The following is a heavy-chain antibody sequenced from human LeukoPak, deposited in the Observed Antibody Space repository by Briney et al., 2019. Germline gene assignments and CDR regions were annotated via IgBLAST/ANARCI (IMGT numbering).Heavy chain of an antibody. CDR2: IYTSGST. CDR1: GGSISSYY. Sequence: SETLSLTCTVSGGSISSYYWSWIRQPAGKGLEWIGRIYTSGSTNYNPSLKSRVTMSVDTSKNQFSLKLSSVTAADTAVYYCAREVVVAARAKAFDYWGQGTLVTVSS. D-gene: IGHD2-15*01. J-gene: IGHJ4*02. V-gene: IGHV4-4*07. CDR3: AREVVVAARAKAFDY.